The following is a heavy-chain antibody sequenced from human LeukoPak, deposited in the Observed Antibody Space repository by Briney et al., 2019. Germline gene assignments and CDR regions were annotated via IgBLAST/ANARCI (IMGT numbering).Heavy chain of an antibody. J-gene: IGHJ6*02. CDR1: GGSFSGYY. Sequence: SETLSLTCAVYGGSFSGYYWSWIRQPPGKGLEWIGEINHSGSTNYNPSLKSRVTISVDTSKNRFSLELSSVTAADTAVYYCARDVSGYSYGYYYYYYGMDVWGQGTTVTVSS. CDR2: INHSGST. D-gene: IGHD5-18*01. V-gene: IGHV4-34*01. CDR3: ARDVSGYSYGYYYYYYGMDV.